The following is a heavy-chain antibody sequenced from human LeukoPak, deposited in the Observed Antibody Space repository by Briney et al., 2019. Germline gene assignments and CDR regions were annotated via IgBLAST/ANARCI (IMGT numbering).Heavy chain of an antibody. V-gene: IGHV4-39*02. J-gene: IGHJ4*02. CDR2: IYYSGST. CDR1: GGSISSSSYY. D-gene: IGHD5-18*01. CDR3: AREYVGDTATYDY. Sequence: PSETLSLTCTVSGGSISSSSYYWGWIRQPPGKGLEWIGSIYYSGSTYYNPSLKSRVTISVDTSKNQFSLKLSSVTAADTAVYYCAREYVGDTATYDYWGQGTLVTVSS.